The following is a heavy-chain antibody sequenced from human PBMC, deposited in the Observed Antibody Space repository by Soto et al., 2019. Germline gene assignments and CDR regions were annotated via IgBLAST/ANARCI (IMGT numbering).Heavy chain of an antibody. CDR1: GGTFSSSA. CDR3: ARSASGPWAGYFRS. V-gene: IGHV1-69*13. D-gene: IGHD2-15*01. CDR2: IIPIFGTA. Sequence: SVKVSCKASGGTFSSSAISWVRQAPGQGLEWMGGIIPIFGTANYAQKFQGRVTITADESTSTAYMELSSLRSEDTAVYYCARSASGPWAGYFRSWGEGTLSTGSS. J-gene: IGHJ4*02.